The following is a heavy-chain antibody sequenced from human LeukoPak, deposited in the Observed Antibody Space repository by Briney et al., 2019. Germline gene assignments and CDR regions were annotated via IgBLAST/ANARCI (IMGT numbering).Heavy chain of an antibody. Sequence: SETLSLTCTVSGVSVSNGNYYWSWLRQPPGKALEWIGYIYYSGSTNYNPSLEGRVTISVDTSKNQFSVKLSSVTAADTAVYYCARSQNYYGSGDYWSQGTLVTVSS. D-gene: IGHD3-10*01. CDR3: ARSQNYYGSGDY. J-gene: IGHJ4*02. CDR2: IYYSGST. CDR1: GVSVSNGNYY. V-gene: IGHV4-61*01.